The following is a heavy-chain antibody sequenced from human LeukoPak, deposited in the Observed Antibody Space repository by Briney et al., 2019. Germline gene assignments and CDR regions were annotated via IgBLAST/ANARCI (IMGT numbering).Heavy chain of an antibody. D-gene: IGHD2-21*02. CDR1: GFTSRRYS. Sequence: PGGSLRLSCAASGFTSRRYSMNCVRGSPGPEVKGVSAISSSSSHIYYADSVTGRFTVSRDNAKNSLYLQMNSLRAEDTAVYYCARGDLVVTLEGPIDYWGQGTLVTVSS. V-gene: IGHV3-21*01. CDR3: ARGDLVVTLEGPIDY. CDR2: ISSSSSHI. J-gene: IGHJ4*02.